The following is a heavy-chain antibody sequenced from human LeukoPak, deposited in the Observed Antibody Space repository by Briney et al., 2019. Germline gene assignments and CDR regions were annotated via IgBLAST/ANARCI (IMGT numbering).Heavy chain of an antibody. J-gene: IGHJ4*02. D-gene: IGHD2-15*01. Sequence: PGGSLRLSCAASGFTFSNAWMSWVRQAPGKGLEWVANIKQDGSEKYYVDSVKGRFTISRDNAKNSLYLQMNSLRAEDTAVYYCARVVSGDYDYWGQGTLVTVSS. CDR3: ARVVSGDYDY. V-gene: IGHV3-7*01. CDR1: GFTFSNAW. CDR2: IKQDGSEK.